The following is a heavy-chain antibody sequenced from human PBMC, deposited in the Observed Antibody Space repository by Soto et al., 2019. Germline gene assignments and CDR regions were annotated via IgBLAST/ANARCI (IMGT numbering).Heavy chain of an antibody. V-gene: IGHV4-59*01. Sequence: SETLSLTCTVSGGSLSSYYWSWIRQPPGKGLEWIGYIYYSGSTNYNPSLKSRVTISVDTSKNQFSLKLSSVTAADTAVYYCARGIHYYGSGSYYQLHDYWGQGTLVTVS. D-gene: IGHD3-10*01. CDR2: IYYSGST. CDR3: ARGIHYYGSGSYYQLHDY. CDR1: GGSLSSYY. J-gene: IGHJ4*02.